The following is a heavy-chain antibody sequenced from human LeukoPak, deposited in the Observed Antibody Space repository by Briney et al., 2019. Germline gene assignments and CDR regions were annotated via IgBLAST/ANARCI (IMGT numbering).Heavy chain of an antibody. CDR2: IHHEGST. CDR3: TAQGGWYIDY. D-gene: IGHD6-19*01. V-gene: IGHV4-4*03. CDR1: GGSISSGIR. J-gene: IGHJ4*02. Sequence: PETLSLTCGVSGGSISSGIRWSWVRQPPGKGLEWIGEIHHEGSTKYSPSLKSRVTISVDKSKNQFSLKLNSVTAADTAVYYCTAQGGWYIDYWGQGTLVTVSS.